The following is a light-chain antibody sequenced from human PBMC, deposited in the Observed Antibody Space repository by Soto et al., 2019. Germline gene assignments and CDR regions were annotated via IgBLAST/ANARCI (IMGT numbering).Light chain of an antibody. J-gene: IGKJ5*01. CDR1: QSVSSN. Sequence: IVMTQSPVTLSLSPGERATLSCRASQSVSSNLAWYQQKPGQAPRLLIYDASTRATGIPARFSGSGSGTEFTLTISSLQSEDFAVYYCQQYNDWPWITFGQGTRLEIK. V-gene: IGKV3-15*01. CDR3: QQYNDWPWIT. CDR2: DAS.